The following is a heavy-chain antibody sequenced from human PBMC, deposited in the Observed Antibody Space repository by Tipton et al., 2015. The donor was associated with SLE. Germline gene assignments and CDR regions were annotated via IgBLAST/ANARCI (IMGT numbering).Heavy chain of an antibody. CDR1: GGSFSGYY. J-gene: IGHJ5*02. CDR3: ARDLNDSSGNWFDP. CDR2: INHSGST. V-gene: IGHV4-34*01. D-gene: IGHD3-22*01. Sequence: TLSLTCAVYGGSFSGYYWSWIRQPPGKGLEWIGEINHSGSTNYNPSLKSRVTISVDTSKNQFSLKLSSVTAADTAVYYCARDLNDSSGNWFDPWGQGTLVTVSS.